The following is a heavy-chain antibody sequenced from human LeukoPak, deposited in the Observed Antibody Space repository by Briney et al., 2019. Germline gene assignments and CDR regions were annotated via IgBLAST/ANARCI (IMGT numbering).Heavy chain of an antibody. J-gene: IGHJ4*02. V-gene: IGHV3-21*01. Sequence: GGSLRLSCAASGFTFSSYSMNWVRQAPGKGLEWVSSISSSSSYIYYADSVKGRFTISRDNAKNSLYLQMNSLRAEDTAVYYCARESTMVRGVIDYWGQGTLVTVSS. CDR3: ARESTMVRGVIDY. CDR1: GFTFSSYS. D-gene: IGHD3-10*01. CDR2: ISSSSSYI.